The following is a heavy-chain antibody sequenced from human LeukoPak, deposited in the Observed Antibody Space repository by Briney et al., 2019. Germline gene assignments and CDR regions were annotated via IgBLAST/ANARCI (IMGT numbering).Heavy chain of an antibody. CDR1: GFTFSTYS. D-gene: IGHD4-17*01. V-gene: IGHV3-21*01. Sequence: GESLRLSCAASGFTFSTYSMNWLRLAPGKGLEWVSSISKSSSYIYYADSMKGRFTISRDNGKNSLYLEMTNLRADDTAVYYCATHNGDYAVHYFDYWGQGTLVTVSS. CDR2: ISKSSSYI. J-gene: IGHJ4*02. CDR3: ATHNGDYAVHYFDY.